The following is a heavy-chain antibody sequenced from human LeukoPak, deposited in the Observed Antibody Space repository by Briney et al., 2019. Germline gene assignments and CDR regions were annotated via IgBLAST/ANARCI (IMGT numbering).Heavy chain of an antibody. CDR3: ARGPPGYCSGGSCPQDYFDY. D-gene: IGHD2-15*01. Sequence: ASVKVSCKASGYTFTSYAMNWVRQAPGQGLEWMGWINTNTGNPTYAQGFTGRFVFSLDTSVSTAYLQISSLKAEDTAVYYCARGPPGYCSGGSCPQDYFDYWGQGTLVTVSS. V-gene: IGHV7-4-1*02. CDR2: INTNTGNP. J-gene: IGHJ4*02. CDR1: GYTFTSYA.